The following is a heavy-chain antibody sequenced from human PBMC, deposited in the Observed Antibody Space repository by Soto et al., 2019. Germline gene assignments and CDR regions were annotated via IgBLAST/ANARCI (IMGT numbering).Heavy chain of an antibody. CDR1: GFTFSSYA. V-gene: IGHV3-30*04. Sequence: QVQLVESGGGVVQPGRSLRLSCAASGFTFSSYAMHWVRQAPGKGLEWVALISFDGRKEYYADSVKGRFTISRDNPKNTLDLQMNSLRPEDTAVYYCARDGYGMDVWGQGTTVTVSS. CDR2: ISFDGRKE. J-gene: IGHJ6*02. CDR3: ARDGYGMDV.